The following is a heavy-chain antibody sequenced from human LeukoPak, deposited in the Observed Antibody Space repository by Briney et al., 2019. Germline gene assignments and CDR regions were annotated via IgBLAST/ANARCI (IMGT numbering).Heavy chain of an antibody. CDR3: ARVGGYPLSAFDI. D-gene: IGHD3-22*01. CDR1: GGSIRNGSYS. CDR2: IYHSGST. V-gene: IGHV4-30-2*01. Sequence: SQTLSLTCAVSGGSIRNGSYSWNWIRQPPGKGLEWIGYIYHSGSTYYNPSLKSRITISLDTSKNQFSLKLNSVTATDTAVYYCARVGGYPLSAFDIWGQGTMVTVSS. J-gene: IGHJ3*02.